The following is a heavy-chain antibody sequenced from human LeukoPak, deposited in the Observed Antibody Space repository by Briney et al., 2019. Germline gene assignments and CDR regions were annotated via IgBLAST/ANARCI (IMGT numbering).Heavy chain of an antibody. CDR1: GFTFSSYW. J-gene: IGHJ5*02. CDR2: IKQDGSEK. V-gene: IGHV3-7*03. Sequence: GGSLRLSCAASGFTFSSYWMTWVRQAPGMGLEWVANIKQDGSEKYYVDSVKGRFTISRDNAKNSLYLQMNSLRAEDTALYYCARCETYYDFWSGYYSWGQGTLVTVSS. CDR3: ARCETYYDFWSGYYS. D-gene: IGHD3-3*01.